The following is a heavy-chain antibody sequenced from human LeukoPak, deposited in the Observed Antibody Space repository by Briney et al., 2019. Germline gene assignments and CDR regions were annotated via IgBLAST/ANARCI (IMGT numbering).Heavy chain of an antibody. CDR1: GVSISSSNSY. D-gene: IGHD2-15*01. J-gene: IGHJ5*02. CDR2: IYYSGNT. Sequence: SETLSLTCTVSGVSISSSNSYWGWIRQPPGKGLEWIGSIYYSGNTYYNPSLKSRITISVDTSKNQFSLKLSSVTAADTAVYYCARDLSRGSNWFDPWGQGTLVTVSS. CDR3: ARDLSRGSNWFDP. V-gene: IGHV4-39*07.